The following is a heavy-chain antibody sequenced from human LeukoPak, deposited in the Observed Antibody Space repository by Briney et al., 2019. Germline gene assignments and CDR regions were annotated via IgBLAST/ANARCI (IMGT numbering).Heavy chain of an antibody. CDR2: MNPNSGNT. D-gene: IGHD3-9*01. CDR3: ARGILLRYFDWLFPAYYYYYMDV. J-gene: IGHJ6*03. V-gene: IGHV1-8*01. CDR1: GYTFTSYD. Sequence: ASVKVSCKASGYTFTSYDINWVRQATGQGLEWMGWMNPNSGNTGYAQKFQGRVTMTRNTSISTAYMELSSLRSEDTAVYYCARGILLRYFDWLFPAYYYYYMDVWGKGTTVTISS.